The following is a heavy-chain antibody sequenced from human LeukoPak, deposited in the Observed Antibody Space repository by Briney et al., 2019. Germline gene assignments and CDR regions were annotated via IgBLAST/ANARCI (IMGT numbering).Heavy chain of an antibody. CDR3: AKDRPFGDFRRRDPDF. CDR2: ITGHGGTT. D-gene: IGHD4-17*01. CDR1: RFTFSSYA. V-gene: IGHV3-23*01. Sequence: GGSLILSCAASRFTFSSYAMSWVRQAPGKGLEWVSSITGHGGTTYYADSVRGRFTVSRDNSNNTLYLQMNSLRAEDTAVYHCAKDRPFGDFRRRDPDFWGQGTLVTVSS. J-gene: IGHJ4*02.